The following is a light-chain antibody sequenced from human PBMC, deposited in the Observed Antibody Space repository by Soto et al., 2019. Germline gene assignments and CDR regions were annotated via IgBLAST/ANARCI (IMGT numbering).Light chain of an antibody. CDR2: DVS. J-gene: IGLJ2*01. CDR3: SSYASNGDVL. V-gene: IGLV2-14*03. CDR1: SSDVGTYEY. Sequence: QSALTQPASVSGSPGQSITISCTGTSSDVGTYEYVSWYQHHPGKAPQLMLYDVSNRPSGVSDRFSGSKSGNTASLTISGLQAEDEADYYCSSYASNGDVLFGGGTKLTVL.